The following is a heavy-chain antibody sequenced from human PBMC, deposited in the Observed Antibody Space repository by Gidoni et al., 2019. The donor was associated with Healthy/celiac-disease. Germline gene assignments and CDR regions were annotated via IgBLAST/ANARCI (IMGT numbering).Heavy chain of an antibody. V-gene: IGHV1-69*06. Sequence: MGGIIPIFGTGNYAQKFQGRVTITADKSTSTAYMELSSLRSEDTAVYYCARDGFTRITISSGDKYYYYGMDVWGQGTTVTVSS. J-gene: IGHJ6*02. CDR2: IIPIFGTG. D-gene: IGHD3-3*01. CDR3: ARDGFTRITISSGDKYYYYGMDV.